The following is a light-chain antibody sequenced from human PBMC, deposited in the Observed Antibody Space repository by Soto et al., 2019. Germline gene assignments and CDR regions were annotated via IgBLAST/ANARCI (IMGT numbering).Light chain of an antibody. CDR3: QHYTNWPIT. CDR1: QSVSSN. Sequence: ETVMTQSPATLSVSPGEGATLSCRASQSVSSNLVWYQHRPGQAPRLLIYAASTRATGIPARFCGSGSGTEFTLTISSLQSEDFAVYYCQHYTNWPITFGQGTRLEIK. J-gene: IGKJ5*01. V-gene: IGKV3D-15*01. CDR2: AAS.